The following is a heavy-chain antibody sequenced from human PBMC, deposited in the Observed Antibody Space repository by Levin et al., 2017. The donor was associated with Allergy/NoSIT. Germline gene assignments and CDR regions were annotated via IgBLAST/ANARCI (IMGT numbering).Heavy chain of an antibody. Sequence: GGSLRLSCAASGFTFSSYGMHWVRQAPGKGLEWVAVISYDGSNKYYADSVKGRFTISRDNSKNTLYLQMNSLRAEDTAVYYCAKLMSSLGYSYGGFDYWGQGTLVTVSS. CDR1: GFTFSSYG. CDR3: AKLMSSLGYSYGGFDY. D-gene: IGHD5-18*01. J-gene: IGHJ4*02. CDR2: ISYDGSNK. V-gene: IGHV3-30*18.